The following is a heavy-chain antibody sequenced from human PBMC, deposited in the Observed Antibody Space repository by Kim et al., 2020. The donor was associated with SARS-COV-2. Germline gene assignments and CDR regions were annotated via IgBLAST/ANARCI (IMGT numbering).Heavy chain of an antibody. D-gene: IGHD2-15*01. J-gene: IGHJ4*01. CDR1: GFSFNTYS. V-gene: IGHV3-21*01. CDR2: ISSLSDYI. Sequence: GGSLRLSCAASGFSFNTYSMNWVRQAPGKGLEWVSAISSLSDYIYYPDSMKGRFTISRDNAKNLVYLQINSLRADDTAVYFCAKDRVASATRGAFDFWG. CDR3: AKDRVASATRGAFDF.